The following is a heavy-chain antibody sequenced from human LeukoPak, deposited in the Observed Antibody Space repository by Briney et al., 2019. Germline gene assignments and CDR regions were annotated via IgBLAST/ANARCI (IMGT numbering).Heavy chain of an antibody. V-gene: IGHV4-39*01. J-gene: IGHJ3*02. CDR1: GGPISSSSYY. D-gene: IGHD1-26*01. CDR3: ARLWEEAVAGLSTPRLAFDI. Sequence: KPSETPSLTCPVSGGPISSSSYYLGWIRPPPRKGLEWVGGIYYSGSTYYNPSLKSRVTISVDTSKNQFSLKLSSVTAADTAVYYCARLWEEAVAGLSTPRLAFDIWGQGTMVTVSS. CDR2: IYYSGST.